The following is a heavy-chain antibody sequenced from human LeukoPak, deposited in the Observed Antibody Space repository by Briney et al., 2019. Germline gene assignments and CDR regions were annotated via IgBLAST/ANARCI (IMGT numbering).Heavy chain of an antibody. D-gene: IGHD2-15*01. CDR1: GFTFSSYA. Sequence: GGSLRLSCAASGFTFSSYAMHWVRQAPGTGLEYVSAISSNGGSTYYANSVKGRFTISRDNSKNTLYLQMGSLRAEDMAVYYCAREVSGSCDYWGQGTLVTVSS. V-gene: IGHV3-64*01. CDR3: AREVSGSCDY. J-gene: IGHJ4*02. CDR2: ISSNGGST.